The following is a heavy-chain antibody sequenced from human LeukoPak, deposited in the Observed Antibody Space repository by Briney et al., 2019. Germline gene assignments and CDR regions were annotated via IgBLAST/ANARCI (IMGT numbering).Heavy chain of an antibody. J-gene: IGHJ6*02. D-gene: IGHD2-8*01. Sequence: ASVKVSCKASGYTFTSYDINWVRQATGQGLEWVGWMNPNSGNTGYAQKFQGRVTMTRNTSISTAYMELSSLRSEDTAVYYCAGVTYYYYGMDVWGQGTTVTVSS. V-gene: IGHV1-8*01. CDR3: AGVTYYYYGMDV. CDR2: MNPNSGNT. CDR1: GYTFTSYD.